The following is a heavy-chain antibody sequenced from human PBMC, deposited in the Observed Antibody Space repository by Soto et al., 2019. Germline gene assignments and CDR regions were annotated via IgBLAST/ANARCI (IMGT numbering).Heavy chain of an antibody. CDR3: AVNIAVAGTVGGDWYFDL. V-gene: IGHV1-18*01. CDR1: GYTFTSYG. Sequence: ASVKVSCKASGYTFTSYGISWVRQAPGQGLEWMGGISPNTGTTNYAQEFQGRVTMTADESTSTAYMELSSLRSEDTAVYYCAVNIAVAGTVGGDWYFDLWGRGTLVTVS. CDR2: ISPNTGTT. J-gene: IGHJ2*01. D-gene: IGHD6-19*01.